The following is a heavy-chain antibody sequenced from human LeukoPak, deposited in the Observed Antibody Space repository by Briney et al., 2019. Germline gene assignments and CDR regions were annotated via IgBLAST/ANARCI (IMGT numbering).Heavy chain of an antibody. D-gene: IGHD2-15*01. CDR1: GGTFMSYA. CDR3: AAPQSRISSYYYVMDV. J-gene: IGHJ6*02. CDR2: IIPVLGIA. V-gene: IGHV1-69*10. Sequence: GASVKVSCKASGGTFMSYAFTWVRQAPGQGLEWMGGIIPVLGIANYAQKFQGRVTITADESTGTAYMELSSLISEDTAVYYCAAPQSRISSYYYVMDVWGQGTTVTVSS.